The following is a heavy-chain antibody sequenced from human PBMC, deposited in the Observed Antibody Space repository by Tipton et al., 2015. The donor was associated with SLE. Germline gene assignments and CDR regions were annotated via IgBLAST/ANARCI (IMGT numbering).Heavy chain of an antibody. J-gene: IGHJ4*02. CDR1: GGSFSGYY. V-gene: IGHV3-53*05. CDR2: IYSGGST. CDR3: ATGGDFWSGPFDY. D-gene: IGHD3-3*01. Sequence: LSLTCAVYGGSFSGYYWSWVRQAPGKGLEWVSVIYSGGSTYYADSVKGRFTISRDNSKNTLYLQMNSLRAEDTAVYYCATGGDFWSGPFDYWGQGTLVTVSS.